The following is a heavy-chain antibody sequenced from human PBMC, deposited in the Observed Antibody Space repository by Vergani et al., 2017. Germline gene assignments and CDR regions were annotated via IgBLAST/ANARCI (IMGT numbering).Heavy chain of an antibody. Sequence: EVQLLESGGGLVQPGGSLRLSCAASGFTFSSYAMSWVRQAPGKGLEWVANIKQDGSGRYYVDSVKGRFTISRDNAKNSLYLQMNSLRAEDTAVYYCAKDGISEYGICGGMDVWGQGTTVTVSS. J-gene: IGHJ6*02. D-gene: IGHD2-15*01. CDR1: GFTFSSYA. CDR2: IKQDGSGR. V-gene: IGHV3-7*03. CDR3: AKDGISEYGICGGMDV.